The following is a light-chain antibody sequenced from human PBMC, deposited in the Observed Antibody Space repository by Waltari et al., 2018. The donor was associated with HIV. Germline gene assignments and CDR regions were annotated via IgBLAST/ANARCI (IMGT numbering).Light chain of an antibody. CDR1: QSIGSS. CDR3: HQSSSLPHT. J-gene: IGKJ2*01. V-gene: IGKV6-21*01. CDR2: YAS. Sequence: ELVLPQSPVPQSVSPTEKVTITCRASQSIGSSLHWYQQKPDQSPKLLIKYASRSFSGVPSRFSGSGSGTDFNLTINKLEGEDAATYYCHQSSSLPHTFGQGTKLEIK.